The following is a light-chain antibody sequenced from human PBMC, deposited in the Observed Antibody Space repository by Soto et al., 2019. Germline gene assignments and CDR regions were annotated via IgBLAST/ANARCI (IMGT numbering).Light chain of an antibody. CDR3: CSYAGNYV. J-gene: IGLJ1*01. V-gene: IGLV2-11*01. CDR2: DVT. Sequence: QSVLTQPRSVSGSPGQSVTISCTGTSSDIGGYDYVSWYQQHPGKAPKLIIYDVTKRPSGVPDRFSGSKSGNTASLTISALQAEEEADYYCCSYAGNYVYATGTKLTVL. CDR1: SSDIGGYDY.